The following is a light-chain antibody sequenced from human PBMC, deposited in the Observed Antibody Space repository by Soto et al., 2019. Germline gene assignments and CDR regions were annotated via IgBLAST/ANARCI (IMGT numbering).Light chain of an antibody. CDR1: QSISSW. Sequence: DIKMTQSPSTLSASVGDRVTITCRASQSISSWLAWYQQKPGKAPKLLIFDASSLESGTPSRFSGRRSGTEFTLTIAGLQPEDFAAYYCQQYESYSPLTFGGGTNVDI. J-gene: IGKJ4*01. V-gene: IGKV1-5*01. CDR2: DAS. CDR3: QQYESYSPLT.